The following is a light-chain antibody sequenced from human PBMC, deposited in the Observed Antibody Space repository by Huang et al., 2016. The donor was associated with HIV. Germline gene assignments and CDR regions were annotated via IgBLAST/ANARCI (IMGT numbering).Light chain of an antibody. CDR2: EAS. Sequence: EIVLTQSPATLSLSPGDRATLSCRASPSVGVYLAWYQQKPGQAPRLLIFEASNRATGIPDRFSGSGSGTDFTRTIDSLQPDDFAIYYCQQRTKWPPVLTFGGGTRVEIK. J-gene: IGKJ4*01. CDR3: QQRTKWPPVLT. V-gene: IGKV3-11*01. CDR1: PSVGVY.